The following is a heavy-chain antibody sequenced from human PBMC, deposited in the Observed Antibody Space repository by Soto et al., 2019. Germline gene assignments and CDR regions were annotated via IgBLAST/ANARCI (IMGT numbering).Heavy chain of an antibody. CDR3: AREDDGGDRDYYGLDV. D-gene: IGHD2-21*02. CDR1: GGSISFDHYH. V-gene: IGHV4-30-4*01. J-gene: IGHJ6*02. CDR2: VHYSGSV. Sequence: SEILSLTCTVSGGSISFDHYHWTWIRQPPGKGLEWIGYVHYSGSVLYNPSLQSRVSISVDTSNNQFSLKLSSVTAADTAFFFCAREDDGGDRDYYGLDVWGQGTTVTVSS.